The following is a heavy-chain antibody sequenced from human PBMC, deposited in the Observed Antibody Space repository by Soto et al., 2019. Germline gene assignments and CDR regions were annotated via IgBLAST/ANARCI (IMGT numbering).Heavy chain of an antibody. CDR1: GYSFTSYW. J-gene: IGHJ6*02. D-gene: IGHD6-19*01. Sequence: GESLKISCKGSGYSFTSYWIGWVRQMPGKGLEWMGIIYPGDSDTRYSPSFQGQVTISADKSISTAYLQWSSLKASDTAMYYCARHMERGWYRLNGMDVWGQGTTVTVSS. CDR2: IYPGDSDT. CDR3: ARHMERGWYRLNGMDV. V-gene: IGHV5-51*01.